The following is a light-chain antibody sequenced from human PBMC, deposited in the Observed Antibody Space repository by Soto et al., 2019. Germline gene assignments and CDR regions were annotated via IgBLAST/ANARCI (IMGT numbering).Light chain of an antibody. CDR3: HQYVSSWT. CDR1: QSVSSTY. Sequence: EIVLTQSPGTLSLSPGERSTLSCRASQSVSSTYVAWYQQKSGRAPRLLIYGASSRATGIPDRFSGSGSGTAFTLTISRLEPEDFAVYYCHQYVSSWTFGQGTTGDIK. J-gene: IGKJ1*01. V-gene: IGKV3-20*01. CDR2: GAS.